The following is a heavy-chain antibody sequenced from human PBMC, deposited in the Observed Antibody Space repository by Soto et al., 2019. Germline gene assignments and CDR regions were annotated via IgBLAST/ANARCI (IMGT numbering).Heavy chain of an antibody. CDR2: ISAYNGNT. Sequence: ASVKVSCKASGYTFNSYGISWVRQAPGQGLEWMGWISAYNGNTNYAQKLQGRVTMTTDTSTSTAYMELRSLRSDDTAVYYCSRDASGYDSSGYAFDIWGQGTMVTVSS. D-gene: IGHD3-22*01. CDR3: SRDASGYDSSGYAFDI. J-gene: IGHJ3*02. V-gene: IGHV1-18*01. CDR1: GYTFNSYG.